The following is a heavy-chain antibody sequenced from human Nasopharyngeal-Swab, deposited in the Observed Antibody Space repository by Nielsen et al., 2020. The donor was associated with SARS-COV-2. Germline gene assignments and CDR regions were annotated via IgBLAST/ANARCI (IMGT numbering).Heavy chain of an antibody. D-gene: IGHD3-10*01. J-gene: IGHJ4*02. CDR3: ARHEGAGSGSFFDY. Sequence: IRQHRGEGLEWIGSIYYRGSPYYNPTLKRRFTISVATSKNHFSLKLSSLTAADTAVYYCARHEGAGSGSFFDYWGQGTLVTVSS. CDR2: IYYRGSP. V-gene: IGHV4-39*01.